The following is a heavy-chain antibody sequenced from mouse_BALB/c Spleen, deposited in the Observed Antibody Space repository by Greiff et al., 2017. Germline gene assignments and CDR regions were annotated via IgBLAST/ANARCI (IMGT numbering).Heavy chain of an antibody. CDR1: GYTFTSYW. CDR2: IYPGSGST. J-gene: IGHJ2*01. V-gene: IGHV1S22*01. D-gene: IGHD2-4*01. CDR3: TRGHYYDFDY. Sequence: LQQPGSELVRPGASVKLSCKASGYTFTSYWMHWVKQRPGQGLEWIGNIYPGSGSTNYDEKFKSKATLTVDTSSSTAYMQLSSLTSEDSAVYYCTRGHYYDFDYWGQGTTLTVSS.